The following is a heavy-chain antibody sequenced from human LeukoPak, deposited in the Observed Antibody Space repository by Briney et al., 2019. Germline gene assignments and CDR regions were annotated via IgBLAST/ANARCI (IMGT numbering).Heavy chain of an antibody. Sequence: GGSLRLSCAASGFTFSSYSMNWVRQSPGKGLEWVSSISSSSSYIYYADSVKGRFTISRDNAKNSLYLQMNSLRAEDTAVYYCARAYSSSWYPVDYWGQGTLVTVSS. CDR2: ISSSSSYI. CDR3: ARAYSSSWYPVDY. D-gene: IGHD6-13*01. V-gene: IGHV3-21*01. CDR1: GFTFSSYS. J-gene: IGHJ4*02.